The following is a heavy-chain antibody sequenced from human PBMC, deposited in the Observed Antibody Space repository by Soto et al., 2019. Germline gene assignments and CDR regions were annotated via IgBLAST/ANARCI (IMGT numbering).Heavy chain of an antibody. CDR1: GFSLRTNGVG. CDR2: IYWNDDK. Sequence: SCPTLVNPTQTFTLTCIFSGFSLRTNGVGVGWIRQPPGKALEWLGFIYWNDDKRYSPSLKSRLTITKDTSKNQVVLTMTNMDPVDTATYYCAKSGSRGWYGWFDPWGQGNLVTISS. J-gene: IGHJ5*02. CDR3: AKSGSRGWYGWFDP. D-gene: IGHD6-19*01. V-gene: IGHV2-5*01.